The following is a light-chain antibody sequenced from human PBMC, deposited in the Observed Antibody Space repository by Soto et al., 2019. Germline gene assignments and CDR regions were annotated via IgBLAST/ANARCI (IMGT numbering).Light chain of an antibody. Sequence: DIQMTQSPSTLSASVGDRVTITYRASQSISSWLAWYQQKPGKAPKILIYKASSLESGVPSRFSGSGSGTEFTLTISSLQPDDFATYYCQQYNSYPITFGQGTRLEIK. CDR1: QSISSW. V-gene: IGKV1-5*03. J-gene: IGKJ5*01. CDR2: KAS. CDR3: QQYNSYPIT.